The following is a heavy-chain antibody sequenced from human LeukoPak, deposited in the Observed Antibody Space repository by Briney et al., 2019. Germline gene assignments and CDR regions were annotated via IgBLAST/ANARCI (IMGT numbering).Heavy chain of an antibody. Sequence: GGTLRLSCAASGFTFSSYTMNWVRQAPGQGLEWVSSISGSSSSIYYAGSVKGRFTISRDNAKNSLYLQMNSLRAEDTAVYYCARELRGYSDQYYYYGLEVWGQGTTVTVSS. J-gene: IGHJ6*02. CDR2: ISGSSSSI. V-gene: IGHV3-21*01. CDR3: ARELRGYSDQYYYYGLEV. CDR1: GFTFSSYT. D-gene: IGHD5-18*01.